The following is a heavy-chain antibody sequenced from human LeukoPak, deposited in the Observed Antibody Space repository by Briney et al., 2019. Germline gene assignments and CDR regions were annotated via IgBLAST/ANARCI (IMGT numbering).Heavy chain of an antibody. J-gene: IGHJ4*02. Sequence: PGGSLRLSCAASGFTFSSSAMSWVRQAPGKGLEWVSAISGSGGSTYYADSVKGRFTISRDNSKNTLYLQMNSLRAEDTAVYYCATGGYQLLWSGYTYWGQGTLVTVSS. CDR1: GFTFSSSA. CDR3: ATGGYQLLWSGYTY. D-gene: IGHD2-2*01. V-gene: IGHV3-23*01. CDR2: ISGSGGST.